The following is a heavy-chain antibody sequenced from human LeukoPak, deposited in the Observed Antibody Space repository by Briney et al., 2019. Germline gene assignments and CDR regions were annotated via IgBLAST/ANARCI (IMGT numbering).Heavy chain of an antibody. CDR2: ISGSGGST. J-gene: IGHJ4*02. CDR1: GFTFSSYW. V-gene: IGHV3-23*01. Sequence: PGGSLRLSCAASGFTFSSYWMSWVRQAPGKGLEWVSAISGSGGSTYYADSVKGRFTISRDNSKNTLYLQMNSLRAEDTAVYYCANDYYDSSGYYYLVPFDYWGQGTLVTVSS. CDR3: ANDYYDSSGYYYLVPFDY. D-gene: IGHD3-22*01.